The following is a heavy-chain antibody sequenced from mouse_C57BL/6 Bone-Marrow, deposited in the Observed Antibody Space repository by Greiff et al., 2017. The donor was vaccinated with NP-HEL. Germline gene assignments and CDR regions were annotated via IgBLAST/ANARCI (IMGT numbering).Heavy chain of an antibody. V-gene: IGHV14-4*01. CDR1: GFNIKDDY. CDR3: TTGGYYDLDY. Sequence: VQLQQSGAELVRPGASVKLSCTASGFNIKDDYMHWVKQRPEQGLEWIGWIDPENGDTEYASKFQGKATITADTSSNTAYLQLSSRTSEDTAVYYCTTGGYYDLDYWGQGTTLTVSS. CDR2: IDPENGDT. D-gene: IGHD2-4*01. J-gene: IGHJ2*01.